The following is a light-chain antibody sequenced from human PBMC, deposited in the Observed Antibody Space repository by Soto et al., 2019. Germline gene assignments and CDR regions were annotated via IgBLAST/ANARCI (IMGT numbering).Light chain of an antibody. J-gene: IGLJ2*01. CDR3: LLSNGGVGV. Sequence: QAVVTQEPSLTVSPGGTVTLTCGSNTGAVTTGHYPYWFQQKPGQAPRTLIYDTNNKHSWTPARFSGSLLGGKAALTLSGAQHEDEADYYCLLSNGGVGVFGGGTKLTVL. CDR2: DTN. CDR1: TGAVTTGHY. V-gene: IGLV7-46*01.